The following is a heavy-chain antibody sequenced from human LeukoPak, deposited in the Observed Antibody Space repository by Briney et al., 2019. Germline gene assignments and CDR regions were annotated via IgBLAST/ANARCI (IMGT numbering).Heavy chain of an antibody. Sequence: PSETLSLTCAVSGGSISTDNWWTWVRQPPGKGLEWIGEIHHSGSTNYNPSLKSRVTIIVDKSKNQFSLKLSSVTAADTAVYYCARRRYTRYHFDYWGQGTLVSV. V-gene: IGHV4-4*02. J-gene: IGHJ4*02. CDR3: ARRRYTRYHFDY. CDR2: IHHSGST. D-gene: IGHD1-14*01. CDR1: GGSISTDNW.